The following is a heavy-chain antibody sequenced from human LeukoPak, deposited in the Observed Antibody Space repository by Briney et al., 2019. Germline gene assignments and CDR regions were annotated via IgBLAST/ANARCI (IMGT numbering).Heavy chain of an antibody. Sequence: GGSLRLSCAASGFTFSSYSMNWVRQAPGKGLEWVSSISSSSSYIYYADSVMGRFTISRDNAKNSLYLQMNSLRAEDTAVYYCARSQLGMGYYFDYWGQGTLVTVSS. CDR2: ISSSSSYI. V-gene: IGHV3-21*01. D-gene: IGHD7-27*01. J-gene: IGHJ4*02. CDR3: ARSQLGMGYYFDY. CDR1: GFTFSSYS.